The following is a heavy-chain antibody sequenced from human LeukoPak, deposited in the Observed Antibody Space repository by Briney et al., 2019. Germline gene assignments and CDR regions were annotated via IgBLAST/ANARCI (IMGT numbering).Heavy chain of an antibody. CDR1: GFTFSSYA. J-gene: IGHJ2*01. CDR3: VRQLAVPGPGYFDL. Sequence: PVGSLRLSCSASGFTFSSYAMHWVRQAPGKGLEYVSAISSNGGGPYYADSVKGRFTISRDNSKNTLYLQMSSLRAEDTAVYYCVRQLAVPGPGYFDLWGRGTLVTVST. V-gene: IGHV3-64D*06. CDR2: ISSNGGGP. D-gene: IGHD6-19*01.